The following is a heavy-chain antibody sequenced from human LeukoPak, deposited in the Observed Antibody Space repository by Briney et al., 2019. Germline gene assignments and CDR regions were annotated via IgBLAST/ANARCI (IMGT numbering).Heavy chain of an antibody. Sequence: GGSLRLSCAASGFTFPYYGMFWVRQAPGKGLEWVTFIRYDGSKTYYADSVKGRFTISRDNSKNTLYLQMNSLRAEDTAVYYCAKDFVGSGWYSSWFDPWGQGTLVTVSS. D-gene: IGHD6-19*01. CDR1: GFTFPYYG. CDR2: IRYDGSKT. CDR3: AKDFVGSGWYSSWFDP. V-gene: IGHV3-30*02. J-gene: IGHJ5*02.